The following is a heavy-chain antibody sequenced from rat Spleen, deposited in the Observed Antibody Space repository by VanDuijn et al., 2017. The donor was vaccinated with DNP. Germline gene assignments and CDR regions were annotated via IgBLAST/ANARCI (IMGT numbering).Heavy chain of an antibody. D-gene: IGHD1-11*01. CDR3: ATHSFTSGITTAFGS. CDR2: IIYDGTRT. CDR1: VSTFSDYN. J-gene: IGHJ3*01. Sequence: EVQLVESGGGLVQPGNSLKLSCEASVSTFSDYNMAWVRQGPKKGLEWVATIIYDGTRTYYRDSVKGRFTISRDNAENTLFLQMDSLRSEDTATYYCATHSFTSGITTAFGSWGQGTLVTVSS. V-gene: IGHV5S10*01.